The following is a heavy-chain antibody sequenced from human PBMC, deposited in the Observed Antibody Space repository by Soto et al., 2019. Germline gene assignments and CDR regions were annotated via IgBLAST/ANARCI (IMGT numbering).Heavy chain of an antibody. V-gene: IGHV4-31*03. CDR3: AGGSSWYYFDY. D-gene: IGHD6-13*01. CDR1: GGSISIGGYY. CDR2: IYYSGST. Sequence: LSLTCTVSGGSISIGGYYWSWIRQHPGKGLEWIGYIYYSGSTYYNPSLKSRVTISVDTSKNQFSLKLSSVTAADTAVYYCAGGSSWYYFDYWGQGTLVTVSS. J-gene: IGHJ4*02.